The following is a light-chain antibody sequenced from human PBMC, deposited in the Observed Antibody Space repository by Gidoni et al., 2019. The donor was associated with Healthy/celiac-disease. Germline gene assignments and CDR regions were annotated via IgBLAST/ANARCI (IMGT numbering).Light chain of an antibody. V-gene: IGKV1-12*01. CDR1: QGISSW. Sequence: DIQMTQSPSSVSASVGDRVTITCRASQGISSWLDWYQQKPGKAPKLLIYAASSLQSGVPSRFSGSGSATDFTLTISSLQPEDFATYYCQQANSFPPRAGPTFGGGTKVEIK. CDR3: QQANSFPPRAGPT. CDR2: AAS. J-gene: IGKJ4*01.